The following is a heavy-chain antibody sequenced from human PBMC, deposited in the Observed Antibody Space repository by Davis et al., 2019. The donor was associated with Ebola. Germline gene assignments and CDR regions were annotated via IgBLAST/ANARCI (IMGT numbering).Heavy chain of an antibody. D-gene: IGHD3-16*01. J-gene: IGHJ6*02. CDR1: GFTFSSYD. CDR3: ARVGPYYYYGMDV. Sequence: GESLKISCAASGFTFSSYDMHWVRQATGKGLEWVSAIGTAGDTYYPGSVKGQFTISRENAKNSLYLQMNSLRAEDTAVYYCARVGPYYYYGMDVWGQGTTVTVS. CDR2: IGTAGDT. V-gene: IGHV3-13*01.